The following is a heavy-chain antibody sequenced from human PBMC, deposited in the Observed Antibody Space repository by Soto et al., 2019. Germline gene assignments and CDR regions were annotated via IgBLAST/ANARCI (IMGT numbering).Heavy chain of an antibody. Sequence: LRLSCAASGFTFSSYGMHWVRQAPGKGLEWVAVISYDGSNKYYADSVKGRFTISRDNSKNTLYLQMNSLRAEDTAVYYCAEDGAEPITIFGVVIINYYYGMDVWGQGTTVTVSS. CDR2: ISYDGSNK. D-gene: IGHD3-3*01. J-gene: IGHJ6*02. CDR1: GFTFSSYG. V-gene: IGHV3-30*18. CDR3: AEDGAEPITIFGVVIINYYYGMDV.